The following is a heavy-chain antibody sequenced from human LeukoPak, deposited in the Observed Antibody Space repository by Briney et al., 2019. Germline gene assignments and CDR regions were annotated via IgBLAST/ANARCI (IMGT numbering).Heavy chain of an antibody. Sequence: ASVKVSCKASGYTFTSYDINWVRQATGQGLEWMGWMNPNSGNTGYAQKFQGRVTITTDESTSTAYMELSSLRSEDTAVYYCARFIAAAGTPFAFDIWGQGTMVTVSS. V-gene: IGHV1-8*03. D-gene: IGHD6-13*01. CDR3: ARFIAAAGTPFAFDI. CDR1: GYTFTSYD. CDR2: MNPNSGNT. J-gene: IGHJ3*02.